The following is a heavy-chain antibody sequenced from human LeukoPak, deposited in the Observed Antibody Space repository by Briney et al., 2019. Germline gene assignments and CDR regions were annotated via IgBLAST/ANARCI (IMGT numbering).Heavy chain of an antibody. Sequence: ASVKVSCKASGGTFSSYAISWVRQMPGKGLEWMGIIYPGDSDTRYSPSFQGQVTISADKSISTAYLQWSSLKASDTAMYYCARHAPLVRGVIYYFDHWGQGTLVTVSS. D-gene: IGHD3-10*01. V-gene: IGHV5-51*01. CDR1: GGTFSSYA. J-gene: IGHJ4*02. CDR3: ARHAPLVRGVIYYFDH. CDR2: IYPGDSDT.